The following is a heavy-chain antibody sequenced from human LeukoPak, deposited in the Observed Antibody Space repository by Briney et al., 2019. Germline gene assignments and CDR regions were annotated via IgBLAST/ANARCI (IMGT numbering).Heavy chain of an antibody. V-gene: IGHV1-18*01. J-gene: IGHJ5*02. D-gene: IGHD2-15*01. CDR2: ISAYNGNT. CDR1: GYTFTSYG. Sequence: GASVKVSCKASGYTFTSYGISWVRQAPGQGLEWMGWISAYNGNTNYAQTLQGRVTMTTDTSTSTAYMELRSLRSDDTAVYYCARDWYCSGGSCYDCFDPWGQGTLVTVSS. CDR3: ARDWYCSGGSCYDCFDP.